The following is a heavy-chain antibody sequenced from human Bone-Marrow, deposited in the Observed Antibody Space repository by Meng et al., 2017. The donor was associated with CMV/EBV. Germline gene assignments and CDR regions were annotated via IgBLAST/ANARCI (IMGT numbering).Heavy chain of an antibody. J-gene: IGHJ4*02. V-gene: IGHV3-23*01. D-gene: IGHD1-26*01. CDR2: ISGGGIST. CDR3: AKESQYSGSPVDY. CDR1: GFTFSSYG. Sequence: GESLKISCAASGFTFSSYGMSWVRQAPGKGLEWVSGISGGGISTYYADSVKGRFTISRDNSKNTLYLQMSSLRAEDTAVYYCAKESQYSGSPVDYWGQRTLVTVSS.